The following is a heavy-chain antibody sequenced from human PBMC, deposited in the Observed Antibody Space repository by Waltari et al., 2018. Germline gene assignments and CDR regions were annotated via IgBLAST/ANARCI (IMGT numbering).Heavy chain of an antibody. CDR1: GGSFSGYW. V-gene: IGHV4-34*01. D-gene: IGHD3-3*01. CDR3: GTGHGDFEL. CDR2: INHSGST. Sequence: QVQLQQWGAGLLKPSETLSLTCAVYGGSFSGYWWSWIRQPPGKGLEWIGEINHSGSTYYNPSLNSRVTISVDTSKKQFSLKVNSVTAADTAVYYCGTGHGDFELWGRGTLVTVSS. J-gene: IGHJ2*01.